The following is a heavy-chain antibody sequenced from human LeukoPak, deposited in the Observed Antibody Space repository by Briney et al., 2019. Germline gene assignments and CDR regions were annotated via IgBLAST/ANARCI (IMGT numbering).Heavy chain of an antibody. J-gene: IGHJ4*02. D-gene: IGHD3-22*01. CDR2: ISAYNGNT. CDR3: ARDGQYYDSSGYRPDY. V-gene: IGHV1-18*01. Sequence: ASVKVSCKASGYTFTSYGISWVRQAPGQGLEWMGWISAYNGNTNYAQKLQGRVTMTTDTSTSTAYMELRSLRSDDTAVYYCARDGQYYDSSGYRPDYWGLGTLVTVSS. CDR1: GYTFTSYG.